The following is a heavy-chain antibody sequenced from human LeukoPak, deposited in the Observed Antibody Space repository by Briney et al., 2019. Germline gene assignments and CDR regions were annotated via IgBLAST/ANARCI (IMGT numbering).Heavy chain of an antibody. CDR3: AKDGLYYDGSAHVYYFDY. J-gene: IGHJ4*02. CDR2: ISSTGGST. V-gene: IGHV3-23*01. D-gene: IGHD3-22*01. CDR1: GITLSTYG. Sequence: LPGGSLRLSCAASGITLSTYGMTWVRQVPGKGLEWVSTISSTGGSTYYADSVKGRFTISRDNSKNILYLQMNSLRGEDTALYYCAKDGLYYDGSAHVYYFDYWGQGTLVAVSS.